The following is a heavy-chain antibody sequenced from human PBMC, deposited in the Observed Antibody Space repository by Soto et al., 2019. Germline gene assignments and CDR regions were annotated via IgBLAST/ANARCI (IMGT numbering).Heavy chain of an antibody. J-gene: IGHJ6*02. D-gene: IGHD6-19*01. V-gene: IGHV4-4*07. Sequence: SETLSLTCTVSGGSISSYYWSWIRQPAGKGLEWIGRIYTSGSTNYNPSLKSRVTMSVDTSKNQFSLKLSSVTAADTAVYYCAREGAAVAYTFYYYYGMDVWGQGTTVTVSS. CDR2: IYTSGST. CDR1: GGSISSYY. CDR3: AREGAAVAYTFYYYYGMDV.